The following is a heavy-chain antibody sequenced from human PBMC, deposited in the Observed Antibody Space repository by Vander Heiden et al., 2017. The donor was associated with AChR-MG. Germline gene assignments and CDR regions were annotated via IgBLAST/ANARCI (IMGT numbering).Heavy chain of an antibody. Sequence: QVQLVQSGAEVKKPGASVKVPCKASGHTFTTYVINWVRPAPGQGLEWMGWMNPNSGQAVYAQKFQDRVSMTRNTSISTAYMELSSLTSEDTAVYYCARAFGGNSAWCHGTLVTVSS. V-gene: IGHV1-8*01. CDR3: ARAFGGNSA. CDR1: GHTFTTYV. CDR2: MNPNSGQA. J-gene: IGHJ5*01. D-gene: IGHD2-21*02.